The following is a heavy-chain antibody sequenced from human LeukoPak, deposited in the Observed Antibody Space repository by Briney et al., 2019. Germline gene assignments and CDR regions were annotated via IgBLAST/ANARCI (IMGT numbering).Heavy chain of an antibody. V-gene: IGHV3-30*09. CDR3: AKDIAAAGDRGFDP. Sequence: GGSLRLSCAASGFTFSSYAMHWVRQAPGKGLEWVAVISYDGSNKYYADSVKGRFAISRDNSKNTLYLQMNSLRAEDTAVYYCAKDIAAAGDRGFDPWGQGTLVTVSS. J-gene: IGHJ5*02. D-gene: IGHD6-13*01. CDR2: ISYDGSNK. CDR1: GFTFSSYA.